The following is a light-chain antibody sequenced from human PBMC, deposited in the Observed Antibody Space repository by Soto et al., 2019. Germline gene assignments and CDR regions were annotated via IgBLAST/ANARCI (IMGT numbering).Light chain of an antibody. CDR1: QSITNNY. J-gene: IGKJ2*01. CDR2: GAS. CDR3: QQYNNWPSYT. Sequence: EIVLTQSPGTLSLSPGERATLSCRASQSITNNYLAWYQQKPGRAHRLLIYGASSRATGIPDRFSGSGSGTDFTLTISRLEPEDFAMYYCQQYNNWPSYTFGQGTKLEIK. V-gene: IGKV3-20*01.